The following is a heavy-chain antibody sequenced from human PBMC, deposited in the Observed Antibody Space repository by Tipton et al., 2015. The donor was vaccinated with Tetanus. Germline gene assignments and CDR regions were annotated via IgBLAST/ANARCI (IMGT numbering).Heavy chain of an antibody. Sequence: QLVQSGTEVKKPGESLKISCQGSGYNFNLYWIAWVRQMPGKGLEWMGIIYPGDSDTRYSPSFQGRVTMSADKAITTAYLQWSSLKASDTAMYYCARLHLRTFASSSGYWGQGTLVTVSS. CDR3: ARLHLRTFASSSGY. CDR1: GYNFNLYW. D-gene: IGHD6-6*01. CDR2: IYPGDSDT. J-gene: IGHJ4*02. V-gene: IGHV5-51*01.